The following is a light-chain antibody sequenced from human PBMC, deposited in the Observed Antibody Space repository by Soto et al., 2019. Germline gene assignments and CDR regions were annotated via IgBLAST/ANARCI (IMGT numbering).Light chain of an antibody. Sequence: LAQPASVSGSPGQSITISCTGTSSDVGGYDYVSWYQQHPGRAPKLMIFEVSNRPSGISNRFSGSKSGNTASLTISGLQAEDEADYYCSSFTSSSTQVLGGGTKVTVL. J-gene: IGLJ3*02. CDR2: EVS. CDR1: SSDVGGYDY. V-gene: IGLV2-14*01. CDR3: SSFTSSSTQV.